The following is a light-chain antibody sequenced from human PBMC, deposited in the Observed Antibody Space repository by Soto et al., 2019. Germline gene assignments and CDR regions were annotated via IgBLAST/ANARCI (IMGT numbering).Light chain of an antibody. Sequence: QSALTQPASVSGSPGQSITISCTGNSIDVGSYNLVSWYQQHPGKAPKLMIYEGSKRPSGVSNRFSGSKSGNTASLTISGLQAEDEADYYCCSYAGTPYVFGTGTKVTVL. CDR2: EGS. CDR1: SIDVGSYNL. J-gene: IGLJ1*01. CDR3: CSYAGTPYV. V-gene: IGLV2-23*01.